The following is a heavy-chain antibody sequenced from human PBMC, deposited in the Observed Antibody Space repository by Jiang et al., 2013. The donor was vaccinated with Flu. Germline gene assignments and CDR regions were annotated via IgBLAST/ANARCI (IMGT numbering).Heavy chain of an antibody. D-gene: IGHD3-16*01. CDR1: GGSFTDYY. CDR3: ARGRRIMITFAGVISGLDV. V-gene: IGHV4-34*01. CDR2: INHRGST. J-gene: IGHJ3*01. Sequence: LLKPSETLSLTCAIYGGSFTDYYWNWIRQSPGKGLEWIGDINHRGSTDYNPSLKSRVTISVDTSKDQFSLKLTSVTAADSAVYYCARGRRIMITFAGVISGLDVWAQGTMVVVSS.